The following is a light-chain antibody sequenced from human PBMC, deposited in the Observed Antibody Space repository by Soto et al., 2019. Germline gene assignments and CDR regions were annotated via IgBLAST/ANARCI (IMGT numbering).Light chain of an antibody. Sequence: QSVLTQPPSVSGAPGQRVTISCTGSSSNIGAGYDVQWYQQLPGTAPKVLIYGNSNRPSGVPDRFSGSKSGTSASLAITGLQAEDEADYYCQSYDSSLSGVVFGRGTKVTVL. CDR2: GNS. CDR1: SSNIGAGYD. J-gene: IGLJ2*01. V-gene: IGLV1-40*01. CDR3: QSYDSSLSGVV.